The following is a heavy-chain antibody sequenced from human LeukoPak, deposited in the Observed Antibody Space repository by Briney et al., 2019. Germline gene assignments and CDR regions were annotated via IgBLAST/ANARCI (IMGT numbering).Heavy chain of an antibody. D-gene: IGHD6-13*01. CDR1: GFTFWSSG. CDR2: ISGSGGRT. CDR3: AKDGFVPPPHSSSSGRPYYFDY. J-gene: IGHJ4*02. V-gene: IGHV3-23*01. Sequence: TGGSLRLSCAASGFTFWSSGMSWVRQAPGKGLEWVSAISGSGGRTYYPDSVKGRFTISRDNSKNTLYLQMNSLRAEDTAIYYCAKDGFVPPPHSSSSGRPYYFDYWGQGTLVTVSS.